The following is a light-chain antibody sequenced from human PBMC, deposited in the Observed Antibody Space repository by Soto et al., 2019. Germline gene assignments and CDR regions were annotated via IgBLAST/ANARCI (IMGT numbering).Light chain of an antibody. CDR1: QSVSSSY. CDR2: GAS. CDR3: QQYGSSPYT. V-gene: IGKV3-20*01. Sequence: EIGFTQSPGTLSLSPGERATLSCRASQSVSSSYLAWYQQKPGQAPSLLIYGASSRATGIPDRFSGSGSGTDFTLTISRLEPEDFAVYYCQQYGSSPYTFGQGTKLEIK. J-gene: IGKJ2*01.